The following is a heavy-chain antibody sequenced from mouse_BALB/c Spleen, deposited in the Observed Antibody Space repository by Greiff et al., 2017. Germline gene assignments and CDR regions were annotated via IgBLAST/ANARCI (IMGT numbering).Heavy chain of an antibody. Sequence: DVKLVESGGGLVKPGGSLKLSCAASGFTFSSYTMSWVRQTPEKRLEWVATISSGGSYTYYPDSVKGRFTISRDNAKNTLYLQMSSLKSEDTAMYYCTRAGNYGAWFAYWGQGTLVTVSA. V-gene: IGHV5-6-4*01. J-gene: IGHJ3*01. CDR1: GFTFSSYT. CDR2: ISSGGSYT. CDR3: TRAGNYGAWFAY. D-gene: IGHD2-1*01.